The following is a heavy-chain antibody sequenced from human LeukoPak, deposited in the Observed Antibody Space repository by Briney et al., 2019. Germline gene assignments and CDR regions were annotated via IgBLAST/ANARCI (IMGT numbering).Heavy chain of an antibody. CDR1: GGSISSSSYY. CDR3: ARVIDVAAAGYFDS. CDR2: IYYSGST. V-gene: IGHV4-39*07. Sequence: SETLSLTCTVSGGSISSSSYYWGWIRQPPGKGLEWIGSIYYSGSTYYNPSLKSRVTISVDTSKNQFSLKLSSVTAADTAVYYCARVIDVAAAGYFDSWGQGTQVTVSS. D-gene: IGHD6-13*01. J-gene: IGHJ4*02.